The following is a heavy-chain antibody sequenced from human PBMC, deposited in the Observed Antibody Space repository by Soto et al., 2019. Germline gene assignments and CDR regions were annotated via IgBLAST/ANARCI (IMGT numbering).Heavy chain of an antibody. CDR2: IGGVGDT. CDR1: GISWTSYC. CDR3: AKDGTSDGIHFYGMNV. V-gene: IGHV3-23*01. J-gene: IGHJ6*02. D-gene: IGHD2-2*02. Sequence: PXGSLIVSCEGSGISWTSYCMNLVRQPPDKGLEWVSTIGGVGDTFYADSVKGRFTISRDISKNTLFLQMNSLRDEDTALYFCAKDGTSDGIHFYGMNVWGQGTTVTVSS.